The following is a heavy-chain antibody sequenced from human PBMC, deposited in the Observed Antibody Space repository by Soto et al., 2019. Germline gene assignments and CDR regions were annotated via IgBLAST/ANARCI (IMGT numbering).Heavy chain of an antibody. CDR3: AKDLYVQPPSGRFDP. D-gene: IGHD1-26*01. Sequence: GSLRLSCAASGFPFSDHAMHWVRQTPGKGLEWVSAITGRGDSTYYADSVKGRFTISRDNSKSTLYLQMMSLRAEDTAVYYCAKDLYVQPPSGRFDPWGQGTVVTVSS. CDR1: GFPFSDHA. J-gene: IGHJ5*02. CDR2: ITGRGDST. V-gene: IGHV3-23*01.